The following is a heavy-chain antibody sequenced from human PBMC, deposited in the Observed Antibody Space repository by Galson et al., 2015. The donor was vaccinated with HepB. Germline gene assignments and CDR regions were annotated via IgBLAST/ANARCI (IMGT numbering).Heavy chain of an antibody. CDR1: GASTSSNTYY. V-gene: IGHV4-39*01. CDR2: IYYTGTT. J-gene: IGHJ6*02. D-gene: IGHD2-15*01. CDR3: AKHVGESGSYGMDV. Sequence: ETLSLTCAVSGASTSSNTYYWSWVRQPPGRGLEWIGSIYYTGTTYYDPSLKSRVTISLDTSKNHFSLKLRSVTAADTAVYYCAKHVGESGSYGMDVWGQGTTVTVSS.